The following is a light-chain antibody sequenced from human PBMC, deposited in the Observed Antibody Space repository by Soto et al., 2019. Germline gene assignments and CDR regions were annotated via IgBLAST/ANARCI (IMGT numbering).Light chain of an antibody. CDR2: GAS. J-gene: IGKJ4*01. CDR3: QQNNKWPLVT. Sequence: EVVMTQSPATVSVSPGEGVTLSCRASQTISNDLAWYQQKPGQAPRLLIYGASTRATGLPARFSGGGSGTEFTLTISSLQSEDFAFYYCQQNNKWPLVTFGGGTKVEIK. V-gene: IGKV3-15*01. CDR1: QTISND.